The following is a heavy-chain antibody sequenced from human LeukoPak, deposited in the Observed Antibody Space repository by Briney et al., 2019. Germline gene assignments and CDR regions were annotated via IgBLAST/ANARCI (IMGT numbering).Heavy chain of an antibody. CDR1: GGSISSYY. CDR3: ARADDSSGYYHRWFDP. CDR2: IYYSGST. V-gene: IGHV4-59*01. D-gene: IGHD3-22*01. J-gene: IGHJ5*02. Sequence: PSETLSLTCTVSGGSISSYYWSWIRQPPGKGLEWIGYIYYSGSTNYNPSLKSRISISVDTSKNQFSLKLSSVTAADTAVYYCARADDSSGYYHRWFDPWGQGTLVTVSS.